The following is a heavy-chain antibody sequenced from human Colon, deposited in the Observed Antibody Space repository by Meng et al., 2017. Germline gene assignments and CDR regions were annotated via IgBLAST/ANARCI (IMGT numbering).Heavy chain of an antibody. D-gene: IGHD3-16*02. CDR2: IYYSGST. V-gene: IGHV4-61*01. Sequence: GQPEGAGPGLVRPSETLSLTCTVSGGSVSSGSYYWSWIRQPPGKGLEWIGYIYYSGSTNYNPSLKSRVTISVDTSKNQFSLKLSSVTAADTAVYYCARGMTNGITFGGVIVNWGQGTLVTVSS. CDR1: GGSVSSGSYY. CDR3: ARGMTNGITFGGVIVN. J-gene: IGHJ4*02.